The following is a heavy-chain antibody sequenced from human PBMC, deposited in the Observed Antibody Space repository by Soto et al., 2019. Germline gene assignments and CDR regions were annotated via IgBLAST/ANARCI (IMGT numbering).Heavy chain of an antibody. CDR1: GFTFSNQW. CDR3: ARGPF. J-gene: IGHJ4*02. D-gene: IGHD3-3*02. Sequence: EVRMVASGGGVVQPGESLRLSCAASGFTFSNQWMSWVRQAPGKGLEWVANINQDGSAKSHVDSVEGRFTISRDNAKNSLYLQMNTLRVEDTAVYYCARGPFWGQGTLVTVYS. CDR2: INQDGSAK. V-gene: IGHV3-7*01.